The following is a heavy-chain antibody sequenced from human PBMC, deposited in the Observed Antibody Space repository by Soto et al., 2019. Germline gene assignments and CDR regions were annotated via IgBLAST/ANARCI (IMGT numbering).Heavy chain of an antibody. D-gene: IGHD3-22*01. Sequence: SETLSLTCTVSGGSISSGDYYWSWIRQHPGKGLEWIGTIYFSGTTYYNPSLKSRVTISVDTSKNQFSLNLSSVTAADTAVYYCARRDRSRFSYWLDTWGQGTLVTVSS. CDR2: IYFSGTT. CDR3: ARRDRSRFSYWLDT. J-gene: IGHJ5*02. V-gene: IGHV4-31*03. CDR1: GGSISSGDYY.